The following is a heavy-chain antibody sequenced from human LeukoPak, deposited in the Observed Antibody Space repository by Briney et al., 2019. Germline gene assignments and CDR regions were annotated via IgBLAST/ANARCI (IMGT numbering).Heavy chain of an antibody. CDR3: ARDRTGYSSSWSGWFDP. CDR2: IYTSGST. J-gene: IGHJ5*02. D-gene: IGHD6-13*01. V-gene: IGHV4-4*07. Sequence: PSETLSLTCTVSGGSISSYYWSWIRQPAGKGLEWIGRIYTSGSTNYNPSLKRRVTMSVDTSKNQFSLKLSSVTAADTAVYYCARDRTGYSSSWSGWFDPWGQGTLVTVSS. CDR1: GGSISSYY.